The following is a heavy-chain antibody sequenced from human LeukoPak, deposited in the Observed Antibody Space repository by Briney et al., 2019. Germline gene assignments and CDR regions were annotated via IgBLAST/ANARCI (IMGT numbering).Heavy chain of an antibody. CDR3: VRGNTVFQH. CDR1: GGSISGYY. D-gene: IGHD4-23*01. Sequence: SETLSLTCTVSGGSISGYYWSWIRQPPGKGLEGMGYMYYSGSATYNPSLKSRVTFSVDTSKNQFSLKLSSVTAADTAVYYCVRGNTVFQHWGQGTLVTVSS. V-gene: IGHV4-59*08. CDR2: MYYSGSA. J-gene: IGHJ1*01.